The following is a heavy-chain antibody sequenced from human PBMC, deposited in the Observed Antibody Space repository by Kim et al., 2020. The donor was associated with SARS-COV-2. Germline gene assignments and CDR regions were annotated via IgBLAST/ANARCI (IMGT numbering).Heavy chain of an antibody. CDR2: IYYSGTT. J-gene: IGHJ4*02. Sequence: SETLSLTCNVSAGSISSRSNYWGWIRQPPGRGLEWIASIYYSGTTYYNPSLKSRLSITVDTSKNQFSLKLRSVTAADTAVYYCARQDDILTGYFMGYFEYWGQGILVTVAS. V-gene: IGHV4-39*01. CDR3: ARQDDILTGYFMGYFEY. CDR1: AGSISSRSNY. D-gene: IGHD3-9*01.